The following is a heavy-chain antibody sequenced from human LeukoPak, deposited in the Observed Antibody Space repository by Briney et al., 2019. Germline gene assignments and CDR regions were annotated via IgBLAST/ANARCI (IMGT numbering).Heavy chain of an antibody. D-gene: IGHD3-3*01. CDR1: GFTFSSYW. V-gene: IGHV3-74*01. CDR3: ARDLRFLEWLLDY. CDR2: ISIDGSTT. Sequence: GGSLRLSCVGSGFTFSSYWMHWVRQGRGQGLEWVSRISIDGSTTTYADSVKGRFTISRDNAKNTAYLQMNSLRAGDTAVYYCARDLRFLEWLLDYWGQGTLVTVSS. J-gene: IGHJ4*02.